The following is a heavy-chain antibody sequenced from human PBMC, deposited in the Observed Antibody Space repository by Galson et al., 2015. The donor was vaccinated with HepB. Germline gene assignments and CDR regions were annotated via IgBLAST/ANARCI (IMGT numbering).Heavy chain of an antibody. J-gene: IGHJ4*02. CDR2: ISWSGDIL. Sequence: SLRLSCAASGFTFDDYAMHWVRQAPGKGLEWVSGISWSGDILGYADSVKGRITISRDNAKNSLYLQMTSLRVEDTALYYCAKSAGGAVGTLVFDYWGQGTLVTVSS. V-gene: IGHV3-9*01. D-gene: IGHD6-13*01. CDR3: AKSAGGAVGTLVFDY. CDR1: GFTFDDYA.